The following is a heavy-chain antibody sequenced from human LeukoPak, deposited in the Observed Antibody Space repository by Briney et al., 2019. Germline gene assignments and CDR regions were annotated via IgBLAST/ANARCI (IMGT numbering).Heavy chain of an antibody. Sequence: PSETLSLTCNVSGGSISNYYWSWIRQPPGKGLEWIGYIHYSGSTNYNPSLKSRVTMSIDTSKSQFSVKLNFVTAADTAVYYCARDRGGYTYSHDYWGQGTLVTVSS. V-gene: IGHV4-59*12. CDR2: IHYSGST. CDR3: ARDRGGYTYSHDY. D-gene: IGHD5-18*01. J-gene: IGHJ4*02. CDR1: GGSISNYY.